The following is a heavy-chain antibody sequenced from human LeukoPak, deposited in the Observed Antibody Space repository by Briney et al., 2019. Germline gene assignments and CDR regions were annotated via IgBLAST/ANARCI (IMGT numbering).Heavy chain of an antibody. Sequence: GGSLRLSCAASRFTFSSYAMHWVRQAPGKGLEWVAVISYDGSNKYYAESVKGRFTISRDNSKNTLYLQMNSLRAEDTAVYYCAREGHQGRDYYYYGMDVWGQGTTVTVSS. V-gene: IGHV3-30*04. D-gene: IGHD2-2*01. CDR2: ISYDGSNK. J-gene: IGHJ6*02. CDR1: RFTFSSYA. CDR3: AREGHQGRDYYYYGMDV.